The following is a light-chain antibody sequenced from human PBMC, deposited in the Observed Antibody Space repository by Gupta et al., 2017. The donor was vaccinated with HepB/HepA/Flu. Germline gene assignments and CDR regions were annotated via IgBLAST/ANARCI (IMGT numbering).Light chain of an antibody. V-gene: IGKV1-5*03. CDR1: QSIVDY. J-gene: IGKJ4*01. Sequence: DIQTTQSPSTLSASVGDRVTITCRASQSIVDYLAWYQQRPGKDPKLLIYRASSLASGVPSRFSGSGSGAEFTLTINGLQADDFASYYCQQYLTFPLTFGGGTKVEIK. CDR2: RAS. CDR3: QQYLTFPLT.